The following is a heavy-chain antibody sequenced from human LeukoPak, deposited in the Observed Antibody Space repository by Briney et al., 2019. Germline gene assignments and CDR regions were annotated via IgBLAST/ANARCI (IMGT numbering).Heavy chain of an antibody. V-gene: IGHV3-30-3*01. CDR3: ARDPSTVTIPYFDY. D-gene: IGHD4-17*01. Sequence: GGSLRLSCAASGFTFSSYAMHWVRQAPGKGLEWVAVISYDGSNKYYADSVKGRFTISRDNTKNTLYLQMNSLRAEDTAVYYCARDPSTVTIPYFDYWGQGTLVTVSS. CDR2: ISYDGSNK. CDR1: GFTFSSYA. J-gene: IGHJ4*02.